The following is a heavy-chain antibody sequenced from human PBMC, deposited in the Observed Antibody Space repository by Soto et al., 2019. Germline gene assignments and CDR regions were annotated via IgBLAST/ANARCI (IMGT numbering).Heavy chain of an antibody. D-gene: IGHD4-4*01. V-gene: IGHV4-31*03. CDR2: IYYSGST. CDR1: GGSISSGGYY. Sequence: QVQLQESGPGLVKPSQTLSLTCTVSGGSISSGGYYWSWIRQHPGKGLEWIGYIYYSGSTYYNPSLRSRFPISVDTSKTQFSLKLSSVTAADTAVYYCARGESNSHGLRGWFDPWGQGTLVTVSS. CDR3: ARGESNSHGLRGWFDP. J-gene: IGHJ5*02.